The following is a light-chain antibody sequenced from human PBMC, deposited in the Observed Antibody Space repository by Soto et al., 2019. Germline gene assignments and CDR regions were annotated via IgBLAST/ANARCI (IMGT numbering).Light chain of an antibody. J-gene: IGLJ1*01. V-gene: IGLV2-14*01. Sequence: QSALAQPASVSGSPGQSITISCTGTSSDVGGYIYVSWYQQHPGKAPKLMIYDVTSRPPGVSYRFSGSKSGNTASLTISGLQAEDEADYYCSSYTTGSSYVFGTGTKVTVL. CDR1: SSDVGGYIY. CDR2: DVT. CDR3: SSYTTGSSYV.